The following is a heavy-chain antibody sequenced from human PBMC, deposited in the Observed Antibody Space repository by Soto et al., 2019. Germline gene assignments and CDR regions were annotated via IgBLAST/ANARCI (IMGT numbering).Heavy chain of an antibody. J-gene: IGHJ6*02. V-gene: IGHV4-34*01. D-gene: IGHD6-6*01. Sequence: PSETLSLTCAVYGGSFSGYYWSWIRQPPGKGLEWIGEINHSGSTNYNPSLKSRVTISVDTSKNQFSLKLSSVTAADTAVYYCARGLRQLIGYYYYYGMDVWGQGTTVTVSS. CDR3: ARGLRQLIGYYYYYGMDV. CDR2: INHSGST. CDR1: GGSFSGYY.